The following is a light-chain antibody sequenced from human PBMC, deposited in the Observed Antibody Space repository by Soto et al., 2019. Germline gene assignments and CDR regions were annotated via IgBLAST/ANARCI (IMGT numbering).Light chain of an antibody. CDR1: QSISSW. CDR2: DAS. J-gene: IGKJ1*01. V-gene: IGKV1-5*01. CDR3: QQYNSYWT. Sequence: MQMSESPSTLSACVGDRVTITCRASQSISSWLAWYQQKPGKAPKLLIYDASSLESGVPSRFSGSGSGTEFTLTISSLQPDDFATYYCQQYNSYWTFGQGTKVDI.